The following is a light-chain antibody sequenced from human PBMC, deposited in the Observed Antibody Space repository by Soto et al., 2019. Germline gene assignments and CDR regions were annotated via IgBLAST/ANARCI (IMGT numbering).Light chain of an antibody. V-gene: IGKV1-33*01. Sequence: DVQMTQSSSSLSASVGDRVIITCQANESIANYLNWFQQKPGKAPRLLISDASHLEPGVPSRFSGSGSGPEFNLTINSRQPEDVATYYCQQYISFSDSFGQGTKLEIK. CDR2: DAS. J-gene: IGKJ2*01. CDR3: QQYISFSDS. CDR1: ESIANY.